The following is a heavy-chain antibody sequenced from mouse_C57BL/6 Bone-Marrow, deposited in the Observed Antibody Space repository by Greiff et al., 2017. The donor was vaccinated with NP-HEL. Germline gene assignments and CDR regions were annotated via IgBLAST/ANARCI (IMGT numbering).Heavy chain of an antibody. V-gene: IGHV1-22*01. J-gene: IGHJ2*01. CDR3: ARESTTVVNYFDY. Sequence: VQLQQSGPELVKPGASVKMSCKASGYTFTDYNMHWVKQSHGKSLEWIGYINPNNGGTSYNQKFKGKATLTVNKSSSTAYMELRSLTSEESAVYYCARESTTVVNYFDYWGQGTTLTVSS. CDR1: GYTFTDYN. CDR2: INPNNGGT. D-gene: IGHD1-1*01.